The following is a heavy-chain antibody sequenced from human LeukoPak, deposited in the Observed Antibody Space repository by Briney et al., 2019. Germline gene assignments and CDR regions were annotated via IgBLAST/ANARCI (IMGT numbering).Heavy chain of an antibody. D-gene: IGHD3-3*01. CDR2: LYSAGST. Sequence: GGSLRLSCAASEFSVKYNYMTWVRQAPGKGLEWVSLLYSAGSTNYADSVKGRFTISRDDSKNTVYLQMNSLRAEDTAVYYCAKDDSPGKEWLEVIDYWGQGTLVTVSS. CDR3: AKDDSPGKEWLEVIDY. V-gene: IGHV3-53*01. J-gene: IGHJ4*02. CDR1: EFSVKYNY.